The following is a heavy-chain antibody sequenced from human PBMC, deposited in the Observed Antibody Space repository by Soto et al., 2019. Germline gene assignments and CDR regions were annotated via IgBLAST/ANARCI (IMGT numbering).Heavy chain of an antibody. CDR1: GYTFTSYY. J-gene: IGHJ4*02. V-gene: IGHV1-46*01. CDR3: ARASRAGGGFDY. CDR2: INPSGGST. Sequence: QVQLVQSGAEVKKPGASVKVSCKASGYTFTSYYMHWVRQAPGQGLEWMGIINPSGGSTSYAQKFKGRVTMTRDTSTTTVYMELSSLRSKDTAVYYCARASRAGGGFDYWGQGTLVTVSS. D-gene: IGHD6-19*01.